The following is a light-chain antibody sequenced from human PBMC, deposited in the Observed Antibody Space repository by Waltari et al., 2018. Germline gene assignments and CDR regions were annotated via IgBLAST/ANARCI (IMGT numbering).Light chain of an antibody. Sequence: AIRMTQSQSSLSASTGDRVTITCRASQDVSSYVAWYQQKPGKVPKLLIYAASTLQSGVPSRFSGSGSGTNFSLTIACLQSDDFAVYYCQQYYTYPVAFGGGAKVEVK. CDR1: QDVSSY. CDR2: AAS. J-gene: IGKJ4*01. V-gene: IGKV1-8*01. CDR3: QQYYTYPVA.